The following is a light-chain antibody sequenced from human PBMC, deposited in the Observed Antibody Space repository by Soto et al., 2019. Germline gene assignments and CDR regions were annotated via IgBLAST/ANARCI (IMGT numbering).Light chain of an antibody. CDR1: QSVSNNY. CDR3: QQYGSSPPFT. Sequence: EIVLTQSPGTLSLSPGDGATLSCAASQSVSNNYLAWYQQKPGQAPRLLIYGASSRATGIPDRFSGSGSGTDFTLTISRLEPEDFAVYYCQQYGSSPPFTFGPGPKVDI. J-gene: IGKJ3*01. CDR2: GAS. V-gene: IGKV3-20*01.